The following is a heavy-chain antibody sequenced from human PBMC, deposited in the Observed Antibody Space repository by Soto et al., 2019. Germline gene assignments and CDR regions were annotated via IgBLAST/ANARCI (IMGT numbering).Heavy chain of an antibody. CDR1: GGTFGSYA. CDR3: ARSQGSSTSLEIYYYYYYGMDV. V-gene: IGHV1-69*01. D-gene: IGHD2-2*01. J-gene: IGHJ6*02. CDR2: IIPIPGTA. Sequence: QVQLVQSGAEVKKPGSSVKVSCKASGGTFGSYAISWVRQAPGQGLEWMGGIIPIPGTANYAQKFQGRVTIAADESTSTAYMELSSPRSEVTAVYYCARSQGSSTSLEIYYYYYYGMDVWGQGTTVTVSS.